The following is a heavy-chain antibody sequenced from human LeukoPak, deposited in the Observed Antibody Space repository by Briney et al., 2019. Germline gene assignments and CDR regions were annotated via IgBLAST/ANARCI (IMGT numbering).Heavy chain of an antibody. CDR1: GGSISSSTYY. CDR3: ARHADSGFGELAFDY. J-gene: IGHJ4*02. CDR2: IYYSRST. Sequence: ASETLSLTCTVSGGSISSSTYYWGWVRQPPGKGLEWIGSIYYSRSTYYNPSLKSRVTISVDTSKNQFSLKLTSMTAADTAVYYCARHADSGFGELAFDYWGQGTLVTVSS. V-gene: IGHV4-39*01. D-gene: IGHD3-10*01.